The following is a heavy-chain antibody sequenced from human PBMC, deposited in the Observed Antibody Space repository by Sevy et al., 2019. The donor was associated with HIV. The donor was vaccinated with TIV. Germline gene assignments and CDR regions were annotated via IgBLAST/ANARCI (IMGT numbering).Heavy chain of an antibody. V-gene: IGHV3-23*01. D-gene: IGHD5-12*01. J-gene: IGHJ6*02. CDR2: ISGSGGST. CDR3: AKVIVVIVATTTNNYYYGMDV. CDR1: GFTFSSYA. Sequence: GGSLRLSCAASGFTFSSYAMSWVRQAPGKGLEWVSAISGSGGSTYYAGSVKGRFTISRDNSKNTLYLQMSSMRAEDTGVHYCAKVIVVIVATTTNNYYYGMDVWGQGTTVTVSS.